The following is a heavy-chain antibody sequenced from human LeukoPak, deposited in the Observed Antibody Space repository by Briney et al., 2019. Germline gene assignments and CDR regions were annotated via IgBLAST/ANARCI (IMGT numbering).Heavy chain of an antibody. CDR3: ARGLCSGGSCYSGGWFDP. J-gene: IGHJ5*02. Sequence: SETLSLTCTVSGYSISSGYYWGWIRQPPGKGLEWIGSIYLSGSTYYNPSLKSRVTISVDTSKNQFSLKLSSVTAADTAVYYCARGLCSGGSCYSGGWFDPWGQGTLVTVSS. D-gene: IGHD2-15*01. CDR1: GYSISSGYY. V-gene: IGHV4-38-2*02. CDR2: IYLSGST.